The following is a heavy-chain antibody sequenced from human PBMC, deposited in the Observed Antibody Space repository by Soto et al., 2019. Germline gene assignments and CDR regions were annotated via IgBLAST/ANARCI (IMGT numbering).Heavy chain of an antibody. J-gene: IGHJ6*02. V-gene: IGHV3-72*01. CDR1: GFTFSDHH. CDR2: IRKKSVSHTT. D-gene: IGHD6-13*01. CDR3: GRGPSPRAPAGGTPYYYAMDV. Sequence: GGSLRLSCAASGFTFSDHHMDWVRQAPGKGLEWVGRIRKKSVSHTTEYAASVRGRFTISRDDSKNSVYPQMNSLKTEDTAVYYCGRGPSPRAPAGGTPYYYAMDVWDQGTTVTVSS.